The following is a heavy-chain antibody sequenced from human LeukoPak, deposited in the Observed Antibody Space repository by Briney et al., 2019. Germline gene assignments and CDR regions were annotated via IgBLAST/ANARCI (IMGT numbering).Heavy chain of an antibody. CDR2: IWYDGSNK. D-gene: IGHD6-13*01. Sequence: GGSLRLSCAASGFTFSSYGMHWVRQAPGKGLEWVAVIWYDGSNKYYADSVKGRFTISRDNSKNTLYLQMNSPRAEDTAVYYCARGGSSWFTGLDYWGQGTLVTVSS. V-gene: IGHV3-33*01. CDR3: ARGGSSWFTGLDY. J-gene: IGHJ4*02. CDR1: GFTFSSYG.